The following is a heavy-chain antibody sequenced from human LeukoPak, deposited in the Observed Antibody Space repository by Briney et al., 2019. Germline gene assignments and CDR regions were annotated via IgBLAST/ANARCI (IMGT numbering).Heavy chain of an antibody. V-gene: IGHV4-59*08. CDR1: GGSITGYS. D-gene: IGHD5-24*01. Sequence: SETLSLTCTVSGGSITGYSWTWIRQPPGKGLEWIGYIYYSGSTNYNPSLKNRVAISVHTSKNQFSLNLSSVTAADTAVYYCARHAPAGYNYRGYFDYWGQGTLVTVSS. J-gene: IGHJ4*02. CDR3: ARHAPAGYNYRGYFDY. CDR2: IYYSGST.